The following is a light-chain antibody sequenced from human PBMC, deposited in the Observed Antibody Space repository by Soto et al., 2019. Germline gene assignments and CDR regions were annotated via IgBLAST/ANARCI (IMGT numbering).Light chain of an antibody. J-gene: IGLJ1*01. V-gene: IGLV1-44*01. CDR3: AAWDDSLNGPYD. CDR2: SNN. Sequence: QSVLTQPPSASGTPGQRVTISCSGSSSNIGSNTVNWYQQLPGTAPKLLIYSNNRRPSGVPDRFSGSKSGTSASLAISGLQSEDEADYYCAAWDDSLNGPYDFGPVTK. CDR1: SSNIGSNT.